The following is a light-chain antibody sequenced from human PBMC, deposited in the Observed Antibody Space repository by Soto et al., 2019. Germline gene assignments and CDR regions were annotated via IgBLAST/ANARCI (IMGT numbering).Light chain of an antibody. CDR3: QQSFATQYT. CDR2: GAS. CDR1: QSLSKY. J-gene: IGKJ2*01. Sequence: DIQMTQSPSSLFASVGDRVTITCRASQSLSKYLNWYQRKPGKAPKVLIYGASAMQSGVPSRFSGSRSVTDFTLTVRSLQTEDFGTYYCQQSFATQYTFCQGTKLQIK. V-gene: IGKV1-39*01.